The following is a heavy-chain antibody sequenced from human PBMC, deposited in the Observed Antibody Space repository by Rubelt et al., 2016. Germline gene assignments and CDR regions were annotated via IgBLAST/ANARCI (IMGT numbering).Heavy chain of an antibody. J-gene: IGHJ6*02. V-gene: IGHV1-69*04. D-gene: IGHD3-22*01. CDR3: AALHEITMIVVVTPRGPHGMDV. CDR2: IIPILGIA. Sequence: TFSSYAISWVRQAPGQGLEWMGRIIPILGIANYAQKFQGRVTITADKSTSTAYMELSSLRSEDTAVYYCAALHEITMIVVVTPRGPHGMDVWGQGTTVTVSS. CDR1: TFSSYA.